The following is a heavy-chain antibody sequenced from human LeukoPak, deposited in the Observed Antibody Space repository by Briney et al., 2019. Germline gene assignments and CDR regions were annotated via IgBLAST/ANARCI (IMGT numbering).Heavy chain of an antibody. CDR1: GFTFSSYG. D-gene: IGHD4-17*01. J-gene: IGHJ3*02. CDR3: AKRGGETTVTTRRAFDI. V-gene: IGHV3-30*02. CDR2: IRYDGSNK. Sequence: PGGSLRLSCAASGFTFSSYGMHWVRQAPGKGLEWVAFIRYDGSNKYYADSVKGRFTISRDNSKNTLYLQMNSLRAEDTAVYYCAKRGGETTVTTRRAFDIWGQGTMVTVSS.